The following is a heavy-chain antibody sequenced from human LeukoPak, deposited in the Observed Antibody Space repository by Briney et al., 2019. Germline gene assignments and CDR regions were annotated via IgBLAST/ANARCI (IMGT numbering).Heavy chain of an antibody. CDR1: GYTFTSYG. CDR2: ISAYNGNT. CDR3: ARIQPTGYYDFWSGYYYYYYMDV. D-gene: IGHD3-3*01. Sequence: ASVKVSCKASGYTFTSYGISWVRQAPGQGLEWMGWISAYNGNTNYAQKLQGRVTMTTDTSTSTAYMELRSLRSDDTAVYYCARIQPTGYYDFWSGYYYYYYMDVWGKGTTVTVSS. J-gene: IGHJ6*03. V-gene: IGHV1-18*01.